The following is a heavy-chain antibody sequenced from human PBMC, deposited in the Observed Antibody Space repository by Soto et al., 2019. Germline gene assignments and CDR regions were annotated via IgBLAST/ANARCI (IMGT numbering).Heavy chain of an antibody. D-gene: IGHD3-22*01. CDR2: IYYSGST. J-gene: IGHJ4*02. V-gene: IGHV4-61*01. CDR1: GGSVSSGSYY. Sequence: KASETLSLTXTVSGGSVSSGSYYWSWIRQPPGKGLEWIGYIYYSGSTNYNPSLKSRVTISVDTSKNQFSLKLSSVTAADTAVYYCARVGLLGLYYWGQGTLVTVSS. CDR3: ARVGLLGLYY.